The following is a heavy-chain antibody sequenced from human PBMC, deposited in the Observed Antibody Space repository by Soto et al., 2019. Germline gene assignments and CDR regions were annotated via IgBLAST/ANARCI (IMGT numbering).Heavy chain of an antibody. D-gene: IGHD6-19*01. CDR1: GFSLSTGGVG. V-gene: IGHV2-5*01. CDR3: ARHHPTSGWYLPTRDPGWIDP. J-gene: IGHJ5*02. CDR2: IYWNDDK. Sequence: SGPTLVNPTQTLTLTCTFSGFSLSTGGVGVGWIRQPPGKALEWLALIYWNDDKRYSPSLKSRLTITKDTSKNQVVLTMTNMDPVDTATYYCARHHPTSGWYLPTRDPGWIDPWGQGTLVTVSS.